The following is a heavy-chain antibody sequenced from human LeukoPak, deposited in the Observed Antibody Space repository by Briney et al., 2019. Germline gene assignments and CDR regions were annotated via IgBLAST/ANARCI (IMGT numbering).Heavy chain of an antibody. CDR1: GYGFSDVY. J-gene: IGHJ5*02. D-gene: IGHD5-12*01. Sequence: ASVKVSCKASGYGFSDVYFNWVRQAPGQGLEWMGWINPHSGATNYAQRFQGRVSMDASFDTAYMELSRPTSDDSAVYYCATSSSGTHTRDPWGQGTLVTVSS. CDR3: ATSSSGTHTRDP. V-gene: IGHV1-2*02. CDR2: INPHSGAT.